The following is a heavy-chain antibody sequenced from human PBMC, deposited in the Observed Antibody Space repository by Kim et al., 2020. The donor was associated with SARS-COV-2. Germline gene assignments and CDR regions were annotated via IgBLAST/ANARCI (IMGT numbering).Heavy chain of an antibody. CDR1: GFTFSSYS. Sequence: GGSLRLSCAASGFTFSSYSMNWVRQAPGKGLEWVSSISSSSSYIYYADSVKGRFTISRDNAKNSLYLQMNSLRAEDTAVYYCARDGGHPRMLFLWFDPWGQGTLVNVSS. V-gene: IGHV3-21*01. D-gene: IGHD2-8*01. CDR3: ARDGGHPRMLFLWFDP. CDR2: ISSSSSYI. J-gene: IGHJ5*02.